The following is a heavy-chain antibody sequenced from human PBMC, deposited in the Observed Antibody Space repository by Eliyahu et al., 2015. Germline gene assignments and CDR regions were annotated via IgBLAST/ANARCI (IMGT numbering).Heavy chain of an antibody. D-gene: IGHD6-13*01. CDR2: INPNSGGT. V-gene: IGHV1-2*02. J-gene: IGHJ4*02. CDR3: ASSSWDFDY. CDR1: GYTXTGYY. Sequence: QVQLVQXGAEVKKPXXSVXVXCXASGYTXTGYYMHWVRQAPGQGLEWMGWINPNSGGTNYAQKFQGRVAMTRDTSISTAYMELSRLRSDDTAVYYCASSSWDFDYWGQGTLVTVSS.